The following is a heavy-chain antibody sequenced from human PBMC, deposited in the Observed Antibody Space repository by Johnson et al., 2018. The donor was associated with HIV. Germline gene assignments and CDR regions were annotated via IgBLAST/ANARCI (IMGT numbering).Heavy chain of an antibody. V-gene: IGHV3-74*02. CDR1: GFSFSNYW. CDR2: INSDGGNT. CDR3: VKSNGRLAAFDI. D-gene: IGHD3-9*01. Sequence: VHLVESGGGSVQPGGFLRLSCAASGFSFSNYWMSWVRQAPGKGRVWVARINSDGGNTDYAASENGRFTISRDNAKNTMYLQMNSLRVEDTAVYYCVKSNGRLAAFDIWGQGTMVTFSS. J-gene: IGHJ3*02.